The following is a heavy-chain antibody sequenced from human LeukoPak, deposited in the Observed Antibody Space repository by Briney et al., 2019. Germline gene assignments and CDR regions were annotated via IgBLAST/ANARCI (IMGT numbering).Heavy chain of an antibody. CDR3: ARDVPQRWLQFSYYFDY. CDR1: GFTFSHYG. V-gene: IGHV3-30*03. D-gene: IGHD5-24*01. Sequence: TGRSLRLSCAASGFTFSHYGMHWVRQAPGKGLEWVAVLSYDGSNKDYEDSVKCRFTISRDNSKNTLYLQMNSLRAEDTAVYYCARDVPQRWLQFSYYFDYWGQGTLVTVSS. J-gene: IGHJ4*02. CDR2: LSYDGSNK.